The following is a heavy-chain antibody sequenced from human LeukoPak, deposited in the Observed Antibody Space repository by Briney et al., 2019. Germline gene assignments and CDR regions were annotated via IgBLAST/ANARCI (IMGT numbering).Heavy chain of an antibody. CDR3: ARAPPWFGDKHYGLDV. V-gene: IGHV3-23*01. D-gene: IGHD3-10*01. Sequence: GGSLRPSRAGEGFTLSTHGMSWVRQAPGKGLEWVSSISSRDTTTNYADSVKGRFTISRDGSKNTLYLHLNSLRAEDTAVYYCARAPPWFGDKHYGLDVWGQGTTVTVSS. J-gene: IGHJ6*02. CDR1: GFTLSTHG. CDR2: ISSRDTTT.